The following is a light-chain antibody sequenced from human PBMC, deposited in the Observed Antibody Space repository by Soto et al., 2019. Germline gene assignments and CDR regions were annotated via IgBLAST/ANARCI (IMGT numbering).Light chain of an antibody. CDR2: DVS. J-gene: IGLJ1*01. Sequence: QSALTQPASVSGSPGQSITISCTGTSSDVGGYNYVSWYQQHPGKAPKLMIYDVSNRPSGVSNRFSGSKSGNTASLTISGLQAEDEADYYCSSYTTNSTYVFGTGTKVT. CDR1: SSDVGGYNY. CDR3: SSYTTNSTYV. V-gene: IGLV2-14*01.